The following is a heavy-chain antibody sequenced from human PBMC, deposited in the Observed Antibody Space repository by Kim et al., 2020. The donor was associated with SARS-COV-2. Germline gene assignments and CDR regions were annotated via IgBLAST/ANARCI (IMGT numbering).Heavy chain of an antibody. V-gene: IGHV3-73*01. CDR3: TRDAGTTLALWDAFDI. D-gene: IGHD1-1*01. J-gene: IGHJ3*02. Sequence: SVRGRFTISRDNSKNSVYLQMNSLKTEDTAVYYCTRDAGTTLALWDAFDIWGQGTMVTVSS.